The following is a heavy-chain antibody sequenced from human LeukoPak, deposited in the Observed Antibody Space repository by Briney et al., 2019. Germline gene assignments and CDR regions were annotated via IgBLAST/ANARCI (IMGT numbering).Heavy chain of an antibody. D-gene: IGHD3-22*01. CDR1: GGSISSGGYY. V-gene: IGHV4-31*03. CDR2: IYYSGST. CDR3: ARDYYDSSGYYFFDY. Sequence: SETLSLTCTVSGGSISSGGYYWSWIRQHPGKGLEWIGYIYYSGSTYYNPSLKSRVTISVDTSKNQFSLKLSSVTAADTAVYYCARDYYDSSGYYFFDYWGQGTLVAVSS. J-gene: IGHJ4*02.